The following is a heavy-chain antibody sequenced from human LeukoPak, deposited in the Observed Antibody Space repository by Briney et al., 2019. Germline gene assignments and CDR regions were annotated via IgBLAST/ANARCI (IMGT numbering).Heavy chain of an antibody. J-gene: IGHJ5*02. CDR1: GFTFSSFG. CDR3: ARKKCGGDCNSFNWFDP. CDR2: ISGSGGST. Sequence: GGSLRLSCAASGFTFSSFGMSWVRQAPGKGLEWVSAISGSGGSTYYADSVKGRFTISRDNSKNTVYLQMDSLRAEDTAVYYCARKKCGGDCNSFNWFDPWGQGTLVTVSS. V-gene: IGHV3-23*01. D-gene: IGHD2-21*02.